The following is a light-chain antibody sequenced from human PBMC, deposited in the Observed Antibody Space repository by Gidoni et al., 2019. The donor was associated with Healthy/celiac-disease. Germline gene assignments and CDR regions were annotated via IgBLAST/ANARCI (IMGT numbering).Light chain of an antibody. Sequence: DIQMTQSPSSLSASVGDRVTITCRASQSISSYLNWYQQKPGKAPKLLIYAASSLQSGVPSRFSVRGSGTDFTLTISSLQPEDFATYYCQQSYSTPDTFGQGTKLEIK. J-gene: IGKJ2*01. CDR1: QSISSY. CDR2: AAS. V-gene: IGKV1-39*01. CDR3: QQSYSTPDT.